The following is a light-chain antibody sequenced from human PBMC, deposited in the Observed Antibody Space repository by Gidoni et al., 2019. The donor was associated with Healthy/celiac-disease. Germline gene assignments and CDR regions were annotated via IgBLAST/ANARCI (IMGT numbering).Light chain of an antibody. J-gene: IGKJ2*01. CDR3: QQYGSSPGT. Sequence: EIVLTQSPGTLSLSPGERATRSCRASQSVSSSSLAWYQQKPGQAPRLLIYGASSRATGIPDRFSGSGSGTDFTLTISRLEPEDCAVYYCQQYGSSPGTFGQGTKLEIK. CDR2: GAS. CDR1: QSVSSSS. V-gene: IGKV3-20*01.